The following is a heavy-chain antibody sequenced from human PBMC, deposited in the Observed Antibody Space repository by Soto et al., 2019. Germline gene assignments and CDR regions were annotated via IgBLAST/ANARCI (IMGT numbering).Heavy chain of an antibody. CDR1: GYTFTTIR. CDR3: ARDRSSWYDF. J-gene: IGHJ5*01. V-gene: IGHV1-18*01. D-gene: IGHD2-2*01. Sequence: QVQLVQSAAEVGKPGPSVKVSCKASGYTFTTIRLSWVRQAPGQGLEWMGWIRPNNGATQYAQKFKGRVTITQDTPTTTVYMEVRSLRPDDTAVFSCARDRSSWYDFLGQGTLVTVSS. CDR2: IRPNNGAT.